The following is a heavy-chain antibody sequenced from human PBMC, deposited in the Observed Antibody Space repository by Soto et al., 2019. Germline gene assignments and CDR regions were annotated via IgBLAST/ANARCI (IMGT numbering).Heavy chain of an antibody. Sequence: QVQLVQSGTEVKKPGSSVKVSCKASGATFTTHTFNWVRQAPGQGLEWLGRIHPAMGIDAYTQSSQGRVIITADKATFTSYMEIRGLTFEDTAVYYCATEWAPNPATGGDRRGFDQWGQGALVVVSS. V-gene: IGHV1-69*08. CDR3: ATEWAPNPATGGDRRGFDQ. CDR2: IHPAMGID. CDR1: GATFTTHT. D-gene: IGHD2-21*02. J-gene: IGHJ4*02.